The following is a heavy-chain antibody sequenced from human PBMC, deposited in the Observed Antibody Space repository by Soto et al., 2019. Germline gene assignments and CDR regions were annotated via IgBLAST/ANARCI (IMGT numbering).Heavy chain of an antibody. J-gene: IGHJ6*02. D-gene: IGHD6-25*01. V-gene: IGHV1-69*13. CDR2: IIPIFGTA. Sequence: ASVKVSCKASGGTFSSYAISWVRQAPGQGLEWMGGIIPIFGTANYAQKFQGRVTITADESTSTAYMELSSLRSEATAVYYCAGSGGGSGYVRGYGMDVWGQGTTVTVS. CDR3: AGSGGGSGYVRGYGMDV. CDR1: GGTFSSYA.